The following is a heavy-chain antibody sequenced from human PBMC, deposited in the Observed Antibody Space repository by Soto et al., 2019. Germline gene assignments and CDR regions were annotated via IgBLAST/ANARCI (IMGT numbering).Heavy chain of an antibody. Sequence: SETLSLTCTVSGGSISSYYWSWIRQPPGKGLEWIGYIYYSGSTNYNPSLKSRVTISVDTSKNQFSLKLSSVTAADTAVHYCARLSIFGVVAQPYYMDVWGKGTTVTVSS. CDR3: ARLSIFGVVAQPYYMDV. J-gene: IGHJ6*03. D-gene: IGHD3-3*01. CDR2: IYYSGST. V-gene: IGHV4-59*08. CDR1: GGSISSYY.